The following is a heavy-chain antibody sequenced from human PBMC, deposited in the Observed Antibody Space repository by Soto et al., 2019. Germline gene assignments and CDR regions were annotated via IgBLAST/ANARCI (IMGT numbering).Heavy chain of an antibody. CDR2: ISYDGSNK. CDR3: ARDGRLYSSGWYAHGMDV. V-gene: IGHV3-30-3*01. J-gene: IGHJ6*02. CDR1: GFTFSSYA. Sequence: QVQLVESGGGVVQPGRSLRLSCAASGFTFSSYAMHWVRQAPGKGLEWVADISYDGSNKYYVDSVKGRFTISGDTSKNTXXLQMNSLRADDTAVYYCARDGRLYSSGWYAHGMDVWGQGTTVTVSS. D-gene: IGHD6-19*01.